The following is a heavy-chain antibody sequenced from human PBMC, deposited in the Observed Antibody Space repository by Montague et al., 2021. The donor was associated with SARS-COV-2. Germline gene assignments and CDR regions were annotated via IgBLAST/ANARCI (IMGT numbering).Heavy chain of an antibody. J-gene: IGHJ3*02. CDR2: TYYMSEWYH. D-gene: IGHD2-15*01. CDR3: ARTTTRMLYPENAFDI. CDR1: GDSVAGETAS. V-gene: IGHV6-1*01. Sequence: CAISGDSVAGETASWNSDRQSPSRDLAWLGGTYYMSEWYHDYAISLKSRITINPDTSKNQFSLQLSSVAPEDTAVFYCARTTTRMLYPENAFDIWGQGTMVTVSS.